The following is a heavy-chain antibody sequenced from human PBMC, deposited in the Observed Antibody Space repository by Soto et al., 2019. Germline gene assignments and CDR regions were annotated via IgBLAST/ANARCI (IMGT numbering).Heavy chain of an antibody. D-gene: IGHD3-3*01. V-gene: IGHV1-24*01. J-gene: IGHJ6*02. Sequence: ASVKVSCKVSGYTLTELSMHWVRQAPGKGLEWMGGFDPEDGETIYAQKFQGRVTMTEDTSTDTAYMELSSLRSEDTAVYYCETGEGRFLGYYYYYGMDVWGQGTTVTVSS. CDR3: ETGEGRFLGYYYYYGMDV. CDR2: FDPEDGET. CDR1: GYTLTELS.